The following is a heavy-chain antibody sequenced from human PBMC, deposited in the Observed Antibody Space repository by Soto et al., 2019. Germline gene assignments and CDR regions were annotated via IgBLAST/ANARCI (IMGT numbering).Heavy chain of an antibody. CDR3: ASDSPPPRE. Sequence: QVQLVQSGAEVKKPGASVKVSCKASGYTFTSYGISWVRQAPGQGLEWMGWISAYNGNKNKAQPRQGRVTITTVTTTSTAYMELRSRRSDDTAVYYCASDSPPPREWGQGTLVTVPS. CDR2: ISAYNGNK. J-gene: IGHJ4*02. V-gene: IGHV1-18*01. CDR1: GYTFTSYG.